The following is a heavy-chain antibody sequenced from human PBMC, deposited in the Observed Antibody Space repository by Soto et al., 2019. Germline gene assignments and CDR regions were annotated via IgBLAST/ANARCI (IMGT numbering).Heavy chain of an antibody. J-gene: IGHJ3*02. D-gene: IGHD3-9*01. CDR1: GFTFSSYS. CDR3: ARGLRYFDWLLSSGPNAFDI. V-gene: IGHV3-48*01. Sequence: PGGSLRLSCAASGFTFSSYSMNWVRQAPGKGLEWVSYISSSSSTIYYADSVKGRFTISRDNAKNSLYLQMNSLRAEDTAVYYCARGLRYFDWLLSSGPNAFDIWGQGTMVTVSS. CDR2: ISSSSSTI.